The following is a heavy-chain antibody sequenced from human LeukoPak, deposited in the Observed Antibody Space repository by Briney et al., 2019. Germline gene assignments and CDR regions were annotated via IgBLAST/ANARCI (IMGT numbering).Heavy chain of an antibody. CDR2: IYYSGST. D-gene: IGHD3-22*01. Sequence: PSETLSLTCTVSGGSISSYYWSWIRQPPGKGLEWIGYIYYSGSTYYNPSLKSRVTISVDTSKNQFSLKLSSVTAADTAVYYCARVRDYYDSSGPAWFDYWGQGTLVTVSS. J-gene: IGHJ4*02. CDR1: GGSISSYY. V-gene: IGHV4-59*12. CDR3: ARVRDYYDSSGPAWFDY.